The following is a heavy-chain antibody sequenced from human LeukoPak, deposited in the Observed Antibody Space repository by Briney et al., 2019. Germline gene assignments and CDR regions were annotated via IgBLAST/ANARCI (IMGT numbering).Heavy chain of an antibody. CDR3: ARGTKKYHYFDY. CDR2: INHSGST. CDR1: GGSFSGYY. D-gene: IGHD1-7*01. Sequence: SETLSLTCAVYGGSFSGYYWSWIRQPPGKGLEWIGEINHSGSTNYNPSLKSRVTISVDTSKNQFSLKLSSVTAADTAVYYCARGTKKYHYFDYWGQGTLVTVSS. V-gene: IGHV4-34*01. J-gene: IGHJ4*02.